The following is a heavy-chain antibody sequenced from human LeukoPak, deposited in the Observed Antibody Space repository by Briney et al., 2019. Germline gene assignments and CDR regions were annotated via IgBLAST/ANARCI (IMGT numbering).Heavy chain of an antibody. V-gene: IGHV3-21*01. CDR3: ARILDSAWGELGY. D-gene: IGHD6-19*01. CDR1: GLTSSSYS. CDR2: ICSSSGYI. J-gene: IGHJ4*02. Sequence: PVGSLRLSCAASGLTSSSYSMNWGCQGPRKGLGWVLSICSSSGYIYYADSVKGRFTISRDNAKNSLYLQMNSLRAEDTAVYYCARILDSAWGELGYWGQGTLVTVSS.